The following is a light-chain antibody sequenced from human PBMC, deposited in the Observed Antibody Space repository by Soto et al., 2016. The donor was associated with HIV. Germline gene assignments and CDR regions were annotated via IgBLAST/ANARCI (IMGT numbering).Light chain of an antibody. CDR1: QSIGRW. CDR3: LQDYDRPYT. J-gene: IGKJ2*01. CDR2: EAS. Sequence: DIQMTQSPSALSASVGDRVTITCRASQSIGRWLAWYQQKPRKAPKLLIYEASTLQTGVPSRFSGRGSGTEFTLTISSLQPEDAASYFCLQDYDRPYTFGQGTKLEIK. V-gene: IGKV1-5*03.